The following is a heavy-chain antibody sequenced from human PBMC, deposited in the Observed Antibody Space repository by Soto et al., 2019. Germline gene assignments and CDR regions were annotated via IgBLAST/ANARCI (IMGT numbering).Heavy chain of an antibody. J-gene: IGHJ4*02. V-gene: IGHV3-7*03. CDR2: IKQDGSEK. CDR3: ARSPYFFRGPLDY. D-gene: IGHD3-9*01. CDR1: GFTFSSYW. Sequence: GGSLRLFCAASGFTFSSYWMSWVRQAPGKGLEWVANIKQDGSEKYYVDSVKGRFTISRDNAKKSLYLQMNSLRAEDTAVYYCARSPYFFRGPLDYWGQGTLVTVSS.